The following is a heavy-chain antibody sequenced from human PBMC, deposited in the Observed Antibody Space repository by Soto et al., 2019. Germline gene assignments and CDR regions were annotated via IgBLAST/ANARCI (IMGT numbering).Heavy chain of an antibody. V-gene: IGHV1-3*01. J-gene: IGHJ6*02. CDR3: ARENSSSYYYYYGMDV. Sequence: ASVKVSCKASGYTFTSYAMHWVRQAPGQRLEWMGWINAGNGNAKYSQKFQGRVTITRDTSASTAYMELSSLRSEDTAVYYCARENSSSYYYYYGMDVWGQGTTVTVSS. D-gene: IGHD6-13*01. CDR1: GYTFTSYA. CDR2: INAGNGNA.